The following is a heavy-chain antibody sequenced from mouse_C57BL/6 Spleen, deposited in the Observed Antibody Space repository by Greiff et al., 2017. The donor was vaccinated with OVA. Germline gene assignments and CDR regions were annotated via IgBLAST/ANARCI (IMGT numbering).Heavy chain of an antibody. V-gene: IGHV3-6*01. D-gene: IGHD1-1*01. CDR3: AKPFYYYGSSHYYAMDY. CDR2: ISYDGSN. J-gene: IGHJ4*01. Sequence: EESGPGLVKPSQSLSLTCSVTGYSITSGYYWNWIRQFPGNKLEWMGYISYDGSNNYNPSLKNRISITRDTSKNQFFLKLNSVTTEDTATYYCAKPFYYYGSSHYYAMDYWGQGTSVTVSS. CDR1: GYSITSGYY.